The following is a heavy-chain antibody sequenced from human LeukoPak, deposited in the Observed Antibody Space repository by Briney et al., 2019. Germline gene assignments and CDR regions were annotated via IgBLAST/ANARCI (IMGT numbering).Heavy chain of an antibody. CDR2: IEPKSGGP. CDR1: GYTFTGNY. J-gene: IGHJ3*02. CDR3: AREGVPVTARAFDI. Sequence: ASVTVSCKASGYTFTGNYMHWVRQAPGQGLEWMGWIEPKSGGPFYAQKFQGRVTMTRDTSIRTAYMDLSRLTSDDTAVYYCAREGVPVTARAFDIWGQGTMVTVSS. D-gene: IGHD4-17*01. V-gene: IGHV1-2*02.